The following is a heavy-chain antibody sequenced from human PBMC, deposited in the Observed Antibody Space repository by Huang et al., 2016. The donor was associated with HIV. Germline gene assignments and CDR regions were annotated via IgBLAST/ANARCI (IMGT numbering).Heavy chain of an antibody. D-gene: IGHD5-18*01. CDR3: ARTAYSYGFRQGYNWFDP. CDR2: VIPSCGTA. Sequence: QVLLVQSGAEVRKPGSSVKVSCTAFGGTFSSYAISWVRKAPGQGLEWMGGVIPSCGTANYTQKFKGRVTITGDESTNTGYMELTRLTSEDTAVYYCARTAYSYGFRQGYNWFDPWGQGTPVTVSS. CDR1: GGTFSSYA. V-gene: IGHV1-69*13. J-gene: IGHJ5*02.